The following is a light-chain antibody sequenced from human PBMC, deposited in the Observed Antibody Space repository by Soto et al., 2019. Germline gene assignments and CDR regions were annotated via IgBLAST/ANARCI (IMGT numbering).Light chain of an antibody. CDR2: RVS. V-gene: IGKV4-1*01. CDR1: QSVLHRSKRKNY. Sequence: DIVMTHSPDSLDVSLGERPTINCRSSQSVLHRSKRKNYLAWYQQKAGQPPKLLIYRVSTRDSGVPDRFSGSGSGTDFTLKISSVEAEDVGVYYCLQGTHWPITFGQGTRLEIK. J-gene: IGKJ5*01. CDR3: LQGTHWPIT.